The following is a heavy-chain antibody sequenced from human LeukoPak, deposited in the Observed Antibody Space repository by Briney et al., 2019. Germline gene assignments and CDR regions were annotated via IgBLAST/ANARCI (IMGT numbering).Heavy chain of an antibody. CDR2: ISWNSGGI. CDR1: GFNLDEYA. Sequence: GRSLRLSCAASGFNLDEYAMHWVRQAPWKGLEWVSGISWNSGGIGYADSVKGRFTVSRDNAKNRLYLEMNSLRTEDTALYYCVKDASGWYMIDNWGQGTQVTVAS. V-gene: IGHV3-9*01. D-gene: IGHD6-19*01. J-gene: IGHJ4*02. CDR3: VKDASGWYMIDN.